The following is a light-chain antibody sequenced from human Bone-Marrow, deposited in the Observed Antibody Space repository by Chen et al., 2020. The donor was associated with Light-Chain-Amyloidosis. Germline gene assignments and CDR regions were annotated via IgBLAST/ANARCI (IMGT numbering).Light chain of an antibody. CDR2: GSS. CDR1: QTISSNY. CDR3: QQYGTSPLT. V-gene: IGKV3-20*01. J-gene: IGKJ4*01. Sequence: EIVLTQSPGTLSLSPGEGANLSCRASQTISSNYLTWYQQKFGQAPRLLIYGSSSRATGIPDRCTGSGSGTDFTLTINRLGPEDFARYYCQQYGTSPLTFGGGTKVEIK.